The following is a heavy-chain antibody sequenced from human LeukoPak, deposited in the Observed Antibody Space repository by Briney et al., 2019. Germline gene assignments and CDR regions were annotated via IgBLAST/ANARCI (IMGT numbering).Heavy chain of an antibody. CDR2: IYSGGST. CDR1: GFTVSSNY. CDR3: ARDNVGEEWLLGYYYYYGMDV. D-gene: IGHD3-3*01. J-gene: IGHJ6*02. Sequence: PGGSLRLSCAASGFTVSSNYMSWVRQAPGKGLEWVSVIYSGGSTYYADSVKGRFTISRDNSKNTLYLQMNSLRAEDTAVYYCARDNVGEEWLLGYYYYYGMDVWGQGTTVTVSS. V-gene: IGHV3-66*01.